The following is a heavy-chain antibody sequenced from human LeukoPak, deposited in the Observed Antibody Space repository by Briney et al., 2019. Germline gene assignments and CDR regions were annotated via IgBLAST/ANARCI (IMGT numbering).Heavy chain of an antibody. CDR3: ARRGYSYGYYYMDV. V-gene: IGHV1-18*01. CDR1: GYTFTSYG. CDR2: ISAYNGNT. J-gene: IGHJ6*03. Sequence: ASVKVSCKASGYTFTSYGISWVRQAPGQGLEWMGWISAYNGNTNYAQKLQGRVTMTTETSTSTAYMELRSLRSDDTAVYYCARRGYSYGYYYMDVWGKGTTVTVSS. D-gene: IGHD5-18*01.